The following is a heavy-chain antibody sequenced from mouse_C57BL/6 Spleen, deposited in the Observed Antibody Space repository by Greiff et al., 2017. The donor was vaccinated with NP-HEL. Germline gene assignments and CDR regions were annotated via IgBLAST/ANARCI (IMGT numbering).Heavy chain of an antibody. CDR1: GYTFTSYW. J-gene: IGHJ2*01. Sequence: QVQLKQPGAELVRPGSSVKLSCKASGYTFTSYWMHWVKQRPIQGLEWIGNIDPSDSETHYNQKFKDKATLTVDKSSSTAYMQLSSLTSEDSAVYYCARREDYYGSFDYWGQGTTLTVSS. D-gene: IGHD1-1*01. V-gene: IGHV1-52*01. CDR3: ARREDYYGSFDY. CDR2: IDPSDSET.